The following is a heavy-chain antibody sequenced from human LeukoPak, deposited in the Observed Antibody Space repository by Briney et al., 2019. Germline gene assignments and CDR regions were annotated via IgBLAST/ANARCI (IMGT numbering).Heavy chain of an antibody. CDR3: AASTYLRRPIDY. Sequence: GGSLRLSCVASGFTFTDYYMTWIRQTPGKVLEWVSYISGSGVSLFYADSVKGRFTISRDNDADSLYLEMKSLRAEDTGVYYCAASTYLRRPIDYWGRGTLVTVS. V-gene: IGHV3-11*04. CDR1: GFTFTDYY. CDR2: ISGSGVSL. D-gene: IGHD4-17*01. J-gene: IGHJ4*02.